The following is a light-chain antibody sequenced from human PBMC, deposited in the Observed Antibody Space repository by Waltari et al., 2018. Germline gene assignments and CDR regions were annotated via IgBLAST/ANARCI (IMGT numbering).Light chain of an antibody. V-gene: IGKV3-20*01. Sequence: IVLTQSPGTLSLSPRESATLSCRASQRVSSSYLAWYQQKPGQAPRLLIYGASSRATGIPDRFSGSGSGTDFTLTISRLEPEDFAVYYCQQYGSSPKLTFGGGTKVEIK. CDR1: QRVSSSY. J-gene: IGKJ4*01. CDR2: GAS. CDR3: QQYGSSPKLT.